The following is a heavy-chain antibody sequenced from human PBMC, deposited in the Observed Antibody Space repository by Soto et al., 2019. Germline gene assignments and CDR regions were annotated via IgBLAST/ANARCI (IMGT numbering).Heavy chain of an antibody. CDR2: IWYDGSNK. D-gene: IGHD2-2*01. Sequence: GGSLRLSCAASGFTFSSYGMHWVRQAPGKGLEWVAVIWYDGSNKYYADSVKGRFTISRDNSKNTLYLQMNSLRAEDTAVYYCAKVTGYCSSSSCRRDYYYYYGMDVWGQGTTVTVSS. J-gene: IGHJ6*02. CDR3: AKVTGYCSSSSCRRDYYYYYGMDV. V-gene: IGHV3-30*02. CDR1: GFTFSSYG.